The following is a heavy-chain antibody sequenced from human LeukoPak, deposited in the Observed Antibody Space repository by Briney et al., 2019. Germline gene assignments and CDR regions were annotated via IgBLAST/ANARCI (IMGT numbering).Heavy chain of an antibody. Sequence: SVKVSCKASGGTFSSYAISWVRQAPGQGLEWMGGIIPIFGTTNYAQKFQGRVTITADESTSTAYMELSSLRSEDTAVYYCARGTYDFWSGYSNFDYWGQGTLVTVSS. J-gene: IGHJ4*02. D-gene: IGHD3-3*01. CDR3: ARGTYDFWSGYSNFDY. V-gene: IGHV1-69*01. CDR1: GGTFSSYA. CDR2: IIPIFGTT.